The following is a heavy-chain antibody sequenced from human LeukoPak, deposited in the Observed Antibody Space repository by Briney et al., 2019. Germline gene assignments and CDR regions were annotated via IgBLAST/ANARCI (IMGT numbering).Heavy chain of an antibody. V-gene: IGHV3-23*01. Sequence: GGSVRLSCAASGFTFSSYAMNWVRQAPGKGLEWVSAISGSGGSTYYADSVKGRFTISRDNSKNTLYLQMNSLRAEDTAVYYCARGDSSSSSRYFDYWGQGTLVTVSS. J-gene: IGHJ4*02. CDR2: ISGSGGST. D-gene: IGHD6-6*01. CDR3: ARGDSSSSSRYFDY. CDR1: GFTFSSYA.